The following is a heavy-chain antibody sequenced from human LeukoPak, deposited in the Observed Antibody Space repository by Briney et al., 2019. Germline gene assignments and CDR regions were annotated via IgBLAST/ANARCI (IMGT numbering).Heavy chain of an antibody. CDR3: ARWFCSGGSCRGAVDY. Sequence: SETLSLTCTVSAGSISGYYWTWIRQPPGKGLEWIGYIYYTGRTNYNPSLKRRVAISLDTSKNQFSLKLNSMTAADTAVYYCARWFCSGGSCRGAVDYWGQGTLVTVSS. CDR2: IYYTGRT. V-gene: IGHV4-59*01. J-gene: IGHJ4*02. CDR1: AGSISGYY. D-gene: IGHD2-15*01.